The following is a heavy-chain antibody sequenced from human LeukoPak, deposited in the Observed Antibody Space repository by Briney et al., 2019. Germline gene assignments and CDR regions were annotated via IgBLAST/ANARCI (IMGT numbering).Heavy chain of an antibody. CDR2: IVVGSGNT. CDR1: GFSFTGSV. Sequence: SVKVSCKASGFSFTGSVIQWVRQARGQRLEWIGWIVVGSGNTNYAQKFQERVTITRDRSTSTAYMELSSLRSEDTAVYYCARDRVRDRRGYGSGSYYGYYYYYMDVWGKGTTVTVSS. D-gene: IGHD3-10*01. V-gene: IGHV1-58*02. J-gene: IGHJ6*03. CDR3: ARDRVRDRRGYGSGSYYGYYYYYMDV.